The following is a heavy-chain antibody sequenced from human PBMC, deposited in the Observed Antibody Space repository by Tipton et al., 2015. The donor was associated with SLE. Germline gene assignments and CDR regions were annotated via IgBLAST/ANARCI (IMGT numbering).Heavy chain of an antibody. CDR2: IFGSGSA. CDR1: GGSISSGGYY. CDR3: ARGYRYFDWLSSYYFDY. D-gene: IGHD3-9*01. V-gene: IGHV4-61*02. Sequence: LSLTCTVSGGSISSGGYYWSWIRQPAGRGLEWIGRIFGSGSANYNPSLESRVTISVDTSKNQFSLKLSSVTAADTAVYYCARGYRYFDWLSSYYFDYWGQGTLVTVSS. J-gene: IGHJ4*02.